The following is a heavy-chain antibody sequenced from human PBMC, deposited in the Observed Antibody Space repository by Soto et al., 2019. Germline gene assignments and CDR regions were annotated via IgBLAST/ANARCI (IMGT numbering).Heavy chain of an antibody. CDR2: IVTFTGTT. CDR3: ATLPQSGTYLKFDY. CDR1: GATFTTYA. Sequence: QVQLVQSGAEVKKPGSSVKVSCKASGATFTTYAFNWVRQAPGQGLEWMGGIVTFTGTTKYAQMFQGRVTITADKSTSTTYLELSSLTSGDTAVYYCATLPQSGTYLKFDYWGQGNLVTVSA. J-gene: IGHJ4*02. V-gene: IGHV1-69*06. D-gene: IGHD3-3*01.